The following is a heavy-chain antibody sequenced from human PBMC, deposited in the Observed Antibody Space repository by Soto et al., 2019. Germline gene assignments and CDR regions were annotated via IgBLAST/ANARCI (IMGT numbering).Heavy chain of an antibody. V-gene: IGHV3-48*02. CDR3: ARAAPYGYDY. Sequence: PGGSLRLSCAASGFSFSSYIMGWVRQAPGKGLEWVSSIIPSGEKTYDADSVKGRFTISRDNAKNSLYLQMNSLRDEDTAVYYCARAAPYGYDYWGQGTLVTVSS. CDR1: GFSFSSYI. J-gene: IGHJ4*02. CDR2: IIPSGEKT. D-gene: IGHD4-17*01.